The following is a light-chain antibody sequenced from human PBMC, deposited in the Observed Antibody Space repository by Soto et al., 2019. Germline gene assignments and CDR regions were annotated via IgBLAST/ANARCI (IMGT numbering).Light chain of an antibody. Sequence: DMQMTQSPSSLSASVGDRVTITCRASRSISTFLNWYQQKSEKAPKLLIYAASSLQSGVPSRFSGSGSGTDFTLTISSLQPEDFATYYCKQSYSTPVTFGQGTKLEIK. CDR2: AAS. CDR1: RSISTF. CDR3: KQSYSTPVT. J-gene: IGKJ2*01. V-gene: IGKV1-39*01.